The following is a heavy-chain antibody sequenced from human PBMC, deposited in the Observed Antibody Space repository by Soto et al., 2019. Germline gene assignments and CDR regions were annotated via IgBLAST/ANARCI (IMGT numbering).Heavy chain of an antibody. CDR2: IYHSGST. Sequence: LSLTCAVSGYSISSGYYWGWIRQPPGKGLEWIGSIYHSGSTYYNPSLKSRVTISVDTSKNQFSLKLSSVTAADTAVYYCARDKGIAAADLDYWGQGTLVTVSS. J-gene: IGHJ4*02. CDR1: GYSISSGYY. V-gene: IGHV4-38-2*02. D-gene: IGHD6-13*01. CDR3: ARDKGIAAADLDY.